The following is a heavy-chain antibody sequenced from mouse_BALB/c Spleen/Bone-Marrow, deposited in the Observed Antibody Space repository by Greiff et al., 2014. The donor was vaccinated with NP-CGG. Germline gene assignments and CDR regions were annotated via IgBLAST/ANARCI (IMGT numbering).Heavy chain of an antibody. V-gene: IGHV1-54*01. D-gene: IGHD2-13*01. CDR3: ARSDYSFAY. CDR2: INPGSGGT. J-gene: IGHJ3*01. Sequence: QVQLKQSAAELVRPGASVKVSCKASGYAFTNYLMEWVKQRPGQGLEWIGVINPGSGGTNYNEKFKGKATLTADKSSSTAYMQLSSLTSDDSAVYFCARSDYSFAYWGQGTLVTVSA. CDR1: GYAFTNYL.